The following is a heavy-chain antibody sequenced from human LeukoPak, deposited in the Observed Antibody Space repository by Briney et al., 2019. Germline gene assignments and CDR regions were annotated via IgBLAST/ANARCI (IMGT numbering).Heavy chain of an antibody. CDR2: IYYSGST. V-gene: IGHV4-39*01. Sequence: SETLSLTCTVSGGSISSSSYYWGWIRQPPGKGLVWIGSIYYSGSTYYNPSLKSRVTISVDTSKNQFSLKLSSVTAADTAVYYCARIVGASDYWGQGTLVTASS. J-gene: IGHJ4*02. CDR1: GGSISSSSYY. CDR3: ARIVGASDY. D-gene: IGHD1-26*01.